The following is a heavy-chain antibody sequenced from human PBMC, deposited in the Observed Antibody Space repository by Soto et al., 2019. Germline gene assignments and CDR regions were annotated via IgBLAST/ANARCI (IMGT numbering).Heavy chain of an antibody. J-gene: IGHJ6*03. CDR2: IYYSGST. Sequence: SETLSLTCTVSGGSISSYYWSWIRQPPGKGLEWIGYIYYSGSTNYNPSLKSRVTISVDTSKNQFSLKLSSVTAADTAVYYCARVWVRGEPWGYYYYMDVWGKGTTVTVSS. CDR1: GGSISSYY. V-gene: IGHV4-59*01. D-gene: IGHD3-10*01. CDR3: ARVWVRGEPWGYYYYMDV.